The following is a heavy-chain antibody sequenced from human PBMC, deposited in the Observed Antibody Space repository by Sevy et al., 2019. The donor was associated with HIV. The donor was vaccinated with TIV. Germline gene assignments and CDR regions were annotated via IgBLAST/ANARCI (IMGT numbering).Heavy chain of an antibody. D-gene: IGHD3-16*01. V-gene: IGHV1-69*13. CDR3: AGDRDITFGGGDAFDI. Sequence: ASVKVSCKASGGTFDTYSISWVRQAPGQGPEWMGGITPFFGSANYAQKFQGRLTITADQSPSTAYLELSNLRSEDTAVYYCAGDRDITFGGGDAFDIWGQGTMVTVSS. CDR2: ITPFFGSA. J-gene: IGHJ3*02. CDR1: GGTFDTYS.